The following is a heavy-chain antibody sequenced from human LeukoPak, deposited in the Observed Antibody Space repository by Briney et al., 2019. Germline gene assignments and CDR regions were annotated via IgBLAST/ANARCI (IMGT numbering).Heavy chain of an antibody. CDR1: GGSFSGYY. J-gene: IGHJ5*02. CDR3: ARSVSGILEH. Sequence: SETLSLTCAVYGGSFSGYYCNWIRQPPGKGLEWIGEINHSGSTNYNPSLKSRVTISVDTSKNQFSLRLSSVTAAGTAVYYCARSVSGILEHWGQGTLVTVSS. V-gene: IGHV4-34*01. CDR2: INHSGST. D-gene: IGHD1-26*01.